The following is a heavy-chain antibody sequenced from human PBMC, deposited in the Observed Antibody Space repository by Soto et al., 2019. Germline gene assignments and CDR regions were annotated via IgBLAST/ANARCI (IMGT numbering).Heavy chain of an antibody. Sequence: GGSLRLSCAASGFTFGGYWMSWVRQAPGKGLEWVSVIYSGGSTYYADSVKGRFTISRDNSKNTLYLQMNSLRAEDTAVYYCARESIWFGELLYYYGMDVWGQGTTVTVSS. CDR2: IYSGGST. CDR1: GFTFGGYW. V-gene: IGHV3-66*01. D-gene: IGHD3-10*01. J-gene: IGHJ6*02. CDR3: ARESIWFGELLYYYGMDV.